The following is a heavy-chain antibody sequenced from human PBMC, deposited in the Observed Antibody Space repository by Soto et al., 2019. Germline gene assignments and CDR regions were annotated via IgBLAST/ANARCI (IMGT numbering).Heavy chain of an antibody. CDR3: ASWRESSSSSHFDY. CDR2: IIPIFVTA. J-gene: IGHJ4*02. CDR1: GGTFSSYA. V-gene: IGHV1-69*06. D-gene: IGHD6-6*01. Sequence: ASLKVSCKASGGTFSSYAISWVRQAPGQGLEWMGGIIPIFVTADYAQEFQGRVTITADKSTSTAYMELSSLRSEDTAVYYCASWRESSSSSHFDYWGQGTLVTVSS.